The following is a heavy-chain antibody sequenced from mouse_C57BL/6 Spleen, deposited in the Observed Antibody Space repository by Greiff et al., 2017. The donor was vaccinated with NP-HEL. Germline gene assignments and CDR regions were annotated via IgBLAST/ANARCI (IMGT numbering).Heavy chain of an antibody. CDR1: GYAFSSYW. V-gene: IGHV1-80*01. CDR2: IYPGDGDT. D-gene: IGHD3-2*02. CDR3: ARSLDSSGWDY. J-gene: IGHJ2*01. Sequence: QVQLQQSGAELVKPGASVKISCKASGYAFSSYWMNWVKQRPGKGLEWIGQIYPGDGDTNYNGKFKGKATLTADKSSSTAYMQLSSLTSEDSAVYFCARSLDSSGWDYWGQGTTLTVSS.